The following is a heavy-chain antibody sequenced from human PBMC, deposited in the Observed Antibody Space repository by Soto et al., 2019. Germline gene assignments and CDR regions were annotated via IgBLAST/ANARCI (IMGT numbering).Heavy chain of an antibody. CDR2: INPNSGDT. CDR1: GYAFTGYY. CDR3: ATRYSYVHF. D-gene: IGHD5-18*01. J-gene: IGHJ4*02. Sequence: WASVKVSCKSSGYAFTGYYIHWARQAPGQGLEWMGWINPNSGDTNYAQKFQGRVTMIRDTSFSTAYMELSSLRSDDTAVYYCATRYSYVHFWGQGTLVTVSS. V-gene: IGHV1-2*02.